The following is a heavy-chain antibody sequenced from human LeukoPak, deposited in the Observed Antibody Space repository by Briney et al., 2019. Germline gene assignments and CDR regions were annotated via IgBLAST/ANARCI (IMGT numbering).Heavy chain of an antibody. CDR1: GYTFTSYD. J-gene: IGHJ3*02. D-gene: IGHD3-10*01. V-gene: IGHV1-8*03. CDR2: MNPNSGNT. CDR3: ARGRFGYPYAFDI. Sequence: ASVKVSCKASGYTFTSYDINWVRQATGQGLEWMGWMNPNSGNTGYAQKFQGRVTITRNTSISTAYMELSSLKSEDTAVYYCARGRFGYPYAFDIWGQGTMVTVSS.